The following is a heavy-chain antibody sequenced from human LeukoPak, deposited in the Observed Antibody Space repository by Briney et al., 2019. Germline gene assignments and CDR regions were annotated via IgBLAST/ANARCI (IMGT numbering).Heavy chain of an antibody. CDR2: FDPEDGET. CDR3: ATGYGSGSYYLSYYYYGMDV. CDR1: GYTLTELS. J-gene: IGHJ6*02. V-gene: IGHV1-24*01. D-gene: IGHD3-10*01. Sequence: ASVKVSCEVSGYTLTELSMHWVRQAPGKGLEWMGGFDPEDGETIYAQKFQGRVTMTEDTSTDTAYMELSSLRSEDTAVYYCATGYGSGSYYLSYYYYGMDVWGQGTTVTVSS.